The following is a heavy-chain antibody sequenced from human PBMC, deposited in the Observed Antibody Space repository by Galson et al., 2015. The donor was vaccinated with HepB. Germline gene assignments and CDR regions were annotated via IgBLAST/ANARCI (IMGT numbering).Heavy chain of an antibody. CDR1: GGSFSGNY. Sequence: ETLSLTCAVYGGSFSGNYWTWIRQPPGKGLEWIGQIDHSGRSNYNPSLRSRVTISIDTSKNQFSLKGTSIRAADTAVYYCARVAPIVVVPAALSSPVTAPGPIDNWSQGTLVTVSS. V-gene: IGHV4-34*01. CDR2: IDHSGRS. CDR3: ARVAPIVVVPAALSSPVTAPGPIDN. J-gene: IGHJ4*02. D-gene: IGHD2-2*01.